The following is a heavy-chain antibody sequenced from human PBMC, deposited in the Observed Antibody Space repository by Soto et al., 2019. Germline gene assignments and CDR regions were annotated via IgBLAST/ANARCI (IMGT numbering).Heavy chain of an antibody. D-gene: IGHD3-10*01. V-gene: IGHV1-18*01. J-gene: IGHJ6*02. CDR1: GYTFTSYG. CDR2: ISAYNGNS. CDR3: AREESLWFGESEGCMDV. Sequence: QVQLVQSGAEVKQPGASVKVSCKASGYTFTSYGISWVRQAPGQGLEWMGWISAYNGNSNYAQKLQGRVTMTTDTSTSTAYMELRSLRSDDTAVYYCAREESLWFGESEGCMDVWGQGTTVTVSS.